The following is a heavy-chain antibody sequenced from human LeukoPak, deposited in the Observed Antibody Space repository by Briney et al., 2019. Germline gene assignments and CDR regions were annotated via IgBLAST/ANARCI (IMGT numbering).Heavy chain of an antibody. CDR1: GYSISSVYY. D-gene: IGHD2-15*01. Sequence: PSETLSLTCAVSGYSISSVYYWGWIRQPPGKGLEWIGGIYHSGSTYYNPSLKSRVTISVDTSKNQFSLKLSSVPAADTAVYYCAGTYCSGGSCYSELYYYYGMDVWGKGTTVTVSS. J-gene: IGHJ6*04. CDR2: IYHSGST. V-gene: IGHV4-38-2*01. CDR3: AGTYCSGGSCYSELYYYYGMDV.